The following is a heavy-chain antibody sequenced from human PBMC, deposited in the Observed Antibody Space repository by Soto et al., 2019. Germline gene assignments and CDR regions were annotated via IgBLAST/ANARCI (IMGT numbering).Heavy chain of an antibody. CDR1: VFSLSTSGVG. J-gene: IGHJ4*02. D-gene: IGHD3-10*01. CDR2: IYWDDEK. V-gene: IGHV2-5*02. Sequence: QITLKESGPTLVKPTQTLTLTCTFSVFSLSTSGVGVGWIRQPPGKALEWLAIIYWDDEKRYSPSLKTRLTVTKDTSKNQVVLTMTNVDPVDTATYYCAHRAYLDSGKQFDYWGQGTLVSVSS. CDR3: AHRAYLDSGKQFDY.